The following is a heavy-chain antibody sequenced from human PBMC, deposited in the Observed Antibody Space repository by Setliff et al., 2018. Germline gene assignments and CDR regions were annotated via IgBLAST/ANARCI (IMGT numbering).Heavy chain of an antibody. CDR1: GYSISSGYY. CDR2: IYHSGST. CDR3: ARDQWLAPPGCYYMEV. J-gene: IGHJ6*03. Sequence: SETLSLTCTVSGYSISSGYYWGWIRQPPGKGLEWIGSIYHSGSTYYNPSLKSRVTMSVDTSKNQFSLKLSSVTAADTAVYYCARDQWLAPPGCYYMEVWAKGTTVTVSS. D-gene: IGHD6-19*01. V-gene: IGHV4-38-2*02.